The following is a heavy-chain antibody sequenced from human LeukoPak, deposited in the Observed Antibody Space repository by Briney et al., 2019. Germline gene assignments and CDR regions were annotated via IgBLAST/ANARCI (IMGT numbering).Heavy chain of an antibody. Sequence: ASVKVSCKASGYSFTNYGISWVRQAPGQGLEWMGWISPYNGNTNYAQKFQGRVTVTTDTSTSTAYMELRSLRSDDTAVYYCTRDGYYYDSSGWGQGTLVTVSS. CDR2: ISPYNGNT. J-gene: IGHJ4*02. D-gene: IGHD3-22*01. CDR3: TRDGYYYDSSG. V-gene: IGHV1-18*01. CDR1: GYSFTNYG.